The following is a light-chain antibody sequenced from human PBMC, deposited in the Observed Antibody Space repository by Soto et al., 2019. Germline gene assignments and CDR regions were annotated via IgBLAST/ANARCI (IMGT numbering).Light chain of an antibody. CDR1: QSVSSSY. J-gene: IGKJ2*01. V-gene: IGKV3-20*01. Sequence: EIVLTQSPGTLSLSPGERATLSCRASQSVSSSYLAWYQQKPGQAPRLLIDGPSSRATGIPDRFSGSGSGTAFTLTTSTLEPKDFAVYYCQQYGSSPYTFGQGTKLEIK. CDR2: GPS. CDR3: QQYGSSPYT.